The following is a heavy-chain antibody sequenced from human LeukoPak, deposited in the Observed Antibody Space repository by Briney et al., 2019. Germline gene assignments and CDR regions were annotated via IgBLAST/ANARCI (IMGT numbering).Heavy chain of an antibody. CDR2: ISDDGSNK. CDR3: AKDIKSGGYTYLNVFDI. D-gene: IGHD5-18*01. CDR1: GFTFSSYG. J-gene: IGHJ3*02. V-gene: IGHV3-30*18. Sequence: RAGGSLRLSCAASGFTFSSYGMHWVRQAPGKGLEWVAVISDDGSNKYSADSVKGRFTIPRDNSKNTLYLQMSSLRPEDTAFYYCAKDIKSGGYTYLNVFDIWGQGTMVTVSS.